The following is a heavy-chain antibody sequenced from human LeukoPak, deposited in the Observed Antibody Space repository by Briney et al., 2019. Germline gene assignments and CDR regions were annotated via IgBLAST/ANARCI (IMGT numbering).Heavy chain of an antibody. CDR1: GFTFDDYT. J-gene: IGHJ6*03. CDR3: ARCGSGSREYYYYYMDV. D-gene: IGHD3-10*01. V-gene: IGHV3-43*01. CDR2: IRWDGGST. Sequence: PGGSLRLSCAASGFTFDDYTMHWVRQAPGKGLEWVSLIRWDGGSTYYADSVKGRFTISRDNSKNSLYLQMNSLRTEDTALYYCARCGSGSREYYYYYMDVWGKGTTVTVSS.